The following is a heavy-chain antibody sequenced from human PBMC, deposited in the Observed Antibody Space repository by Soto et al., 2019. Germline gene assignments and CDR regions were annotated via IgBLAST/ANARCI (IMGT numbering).Heavy chain of an antibody. CDR3: ANPGEYNEAYDY. D-gene: IGHD1-20*01. CDR1: GYTFTSYY. V-gene: IGHV1-46*01. Sequence: ASVKVSCKASGYTFTSYYMHWVRQAPGQGLEWMGVINPSGGSTSYAQKFQGRVTMTRDTYTSTVYMELSSLRSEDTAVYYCANPGEYNEAYDYWGQGTLLAVSS. J-gene: IGHJ4*02. CDR2: INPSGGST.